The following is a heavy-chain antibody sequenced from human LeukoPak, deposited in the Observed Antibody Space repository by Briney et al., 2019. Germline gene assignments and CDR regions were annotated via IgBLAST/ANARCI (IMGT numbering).Heavy chain of an antibody. CDR2: ISSASGSI. J-gene: IGHJ4*02. CDR1: GFTFSSYS. Sequence: PTGGSLRLSCAASGFTFSSYSMNWVRQAPGKGLEWVSYISSASGSIYYADSVKGRFTISRDNAKNSLFLQMNSLRAEDTAVYYCARLPAYCSSTSCYYDYRGQGTLVTVSS. CDR3: ARLPAYCSSTSCYYDY. D-gene: IGHD2-2*01. V-gene: IGHV3-48*04.